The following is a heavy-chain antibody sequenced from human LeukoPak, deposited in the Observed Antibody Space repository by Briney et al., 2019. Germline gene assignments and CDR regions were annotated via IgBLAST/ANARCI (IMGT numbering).Heavy chain of an antibody. CDR3: ARNPMYSSGWKKPCYDY. J-gene: IGHJ4*02. CDR2: INPSGGST. D-gene: IGHD6-19*01. CDR1: GGTFSSNT. Sequence: SVKVSCKASGGTFSSNTISWVRQAPGQGLEWMGIINPSGGSTSYAQKFQGRVTITADESTSTAYMELSSLRSEDTAVYYCARNPMYSSGWKKPCYDYWGQGTLVTVSS. V-gene: IGHV1-69*02.